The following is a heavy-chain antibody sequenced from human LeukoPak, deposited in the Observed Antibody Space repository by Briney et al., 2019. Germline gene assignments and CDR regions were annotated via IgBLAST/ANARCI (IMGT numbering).Heavy chain of an antibody. CDR2: ISSSSSYI. CDR1: GFTFSSYS. J-gene: IGHJ4*02. Sequence: GGSLRLSCAASGFTFSSYSMNWVRPAPGKGLEWVSSISSSSSYIYYADSVKGRFTISRDNAKNSLYLQMNSLRAEDTAVYYCARDTKYYYGSGSYYTPFDYWGQGTLVTVSS. V-gene: IGHV3-21*01. CDR3: ARDTKYYYGSGSYYTPFDY. D-gene: IGHD3-10*01.